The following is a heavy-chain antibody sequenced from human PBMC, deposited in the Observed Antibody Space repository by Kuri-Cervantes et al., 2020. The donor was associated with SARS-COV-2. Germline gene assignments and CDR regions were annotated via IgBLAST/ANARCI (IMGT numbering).Heavy chain of an antibody. Sequence: GESLKISCAASGFTFSSYSMNWVRQAPGKGLEWVSSISSSSSYIYYADSVKGRFTISRDNAKNSLYLQMNSLRAEDTAVYYCAREKFYGMDVWGQGTTVTVSS. CDR2: ISSSSSYI. CDR3: AREKFYGMDV. J-gene: IGHJ6*02. CDR1: GFTFSSYS. V-gene: IGHV3-21*01.